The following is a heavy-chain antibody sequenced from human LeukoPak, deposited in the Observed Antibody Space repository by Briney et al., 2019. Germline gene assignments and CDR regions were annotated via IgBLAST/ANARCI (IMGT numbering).Heavy chain of an antibody. CDR3: AETGGTIFGFDP. V-gene: IGHV3-30*02. D-gene: IGHD3-3*01. CDR1: GFTFSSYG. J-gene: IGHJ5*02. Sequence: GGSLRLSCAASGFTFSSYGMHWVRQAPGKGLEWVAFIRYDGSNKYYADSVKGRFTISRDNSKNTLYLQMNSLRAEDTAVYYCAETGGTIFGFDPWGQGTLVTGSS. CDR2: IRYDGSNK.